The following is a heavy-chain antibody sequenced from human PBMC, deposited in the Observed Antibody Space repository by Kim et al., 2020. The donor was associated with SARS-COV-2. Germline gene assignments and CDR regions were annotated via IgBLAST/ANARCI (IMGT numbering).Heavy chain of an antibody. Sequence: SETLSLTCTVSGGSISSGVYYWSWIRQHPGKGLEWIGYIYYSGSTYYNPSLKSRVTISVDTSKNQFSLKLSSVTAADTAVYYCARSLEGDFDYWGQGTLVTVSS. CDR3: ARSLEGDFDY. J-gene: IGHJ4*02. V-gene: IGHV4-31*03. CDR1: GGSISSGVYY. CDR2: IYYSGST. D-gene: IGHD3-16*01.